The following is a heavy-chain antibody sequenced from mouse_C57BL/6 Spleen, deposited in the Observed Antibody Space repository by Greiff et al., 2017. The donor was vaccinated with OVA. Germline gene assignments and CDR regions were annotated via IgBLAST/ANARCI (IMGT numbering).Heavy chain of an antibody. D-gene: IGHD1-1*01. Sequence: VQLKESGAELVRPGASVKLSCKASGYTFTDYEMHWVKQTPVHGLAWIGAIDPETGGTDSTQKCKGKAILTADKASSTAYMELRSLTSEDSAVYYCTRDGSSHWYFDVWGTGTTVTVSS. V-gene: IGHV1-15*01. CDR1: GYTFTDYE. CDR2: IDPETGGT. J-gene: IGHJ1*03. CDR3: TRDGSSHWYFDV.